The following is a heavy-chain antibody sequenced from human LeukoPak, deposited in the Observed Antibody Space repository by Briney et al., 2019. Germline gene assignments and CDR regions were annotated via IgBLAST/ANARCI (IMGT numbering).Heavy chain of an antibody. CDR3: ARHLNSSGWYRGHWFDP. Sequence: LSETLSLTCTVSGGSISSSSYYWGWIRQPPGKGLEWIGSIYYSGSTYYNPSLKSRVTISVDTSKNQFSLKLSSVTAADTAVYYCARHLNSSGWYRGHWFDPWGQGTLVTVSS. J-gene: IGHJ5*02. CDR1: GGSISSSSYY. CDR2: IYYSGST. D-gene: IGHD6-19*01. V-gene: IGHV4-39*01.